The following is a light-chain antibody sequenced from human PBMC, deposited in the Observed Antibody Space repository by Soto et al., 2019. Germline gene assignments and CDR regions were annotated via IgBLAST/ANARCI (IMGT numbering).Light chain of an antibody. CDR1: QSISSW. Sequence: DIQMTQSPSTLSASVGDRVTISCRASQSISSWVAWYQQKPGKAPNLLIYDASSLQSGVPSRFSGIGSGTEFTLTISSLQPDDFATYYCQQYSSHWTFGQGTKVDIK. CDR2: DAS. CDR3: QQYSSHWT. V-gene: IGKV1-5*01. J-gene: IGKJ1*01.